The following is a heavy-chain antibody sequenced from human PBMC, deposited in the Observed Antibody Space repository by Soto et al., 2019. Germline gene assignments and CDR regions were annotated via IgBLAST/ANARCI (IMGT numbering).Heavy chain of an antibody. CDR3: AKEGYLLDIVATIGTTKYYFDY. CDR2: ISYDGCNK. Sequence: HPGGSLRLSCAASGFTFSSYGMHWVRQAPGKGLEWVAVISYDGCNKYYADSVKGRFTISRDNSKNTLYLQMNSLRAEDTAVYYCAKEGYLLDIVATIGTTKYYFDYWGQGTLVTVSS. D-gene: IGHD5-12*01. CDR1: GFTFSSYG. V-gene: IGHV3-30*18. J-gene: IGHJ4*02.